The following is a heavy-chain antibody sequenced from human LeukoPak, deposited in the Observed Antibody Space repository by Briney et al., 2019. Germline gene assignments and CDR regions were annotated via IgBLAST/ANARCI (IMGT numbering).Heavy chain of an antibody. Sequence: GGSLRLSCAASGFTFSSYWMHWVRHTPGKGLVWVSRIKGDGSSTSYADSVKGRFTISRDNAKNTLYLQMNSLRAEDTVVYYCARDGYSFGHDFDYWGQGTLVTVSS. CDR2: IKGDGSST. CDR3: ARDGYSFGHDFDY. CDR1: GFTFSSYW. J-gene: IGHJ4*02. V-gene: IGHV3-74*01. D-gene: IGHD5-18*01.